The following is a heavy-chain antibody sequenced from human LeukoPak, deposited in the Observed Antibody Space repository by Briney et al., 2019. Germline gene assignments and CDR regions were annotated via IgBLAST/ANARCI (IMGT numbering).Heavy chain of an antibody. J-gene: IGHJ4*02. CDR2: IYYSGST. CDR1: GGSISTYY. CDR3: ARGDRGDPLRFEY. D-gene: IGHD4-17*01. V-gene: IGHV4-59*01. Sequence: SETLSLTCTVSGGSISTYYWSWIRQPPGKGLEWIGYIYYSGSTNYNPSLKSRVTISVDTSKDQFSLKLSSVTAADTAVYYCARGDRGDPLRFEYWGQGTLVTVSS.